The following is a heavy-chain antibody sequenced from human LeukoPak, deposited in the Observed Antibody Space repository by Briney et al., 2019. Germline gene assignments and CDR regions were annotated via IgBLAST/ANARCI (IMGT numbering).Heavy chain of an antibody. CDR1: GYTFTGHY. D-gene: IGHD2-2*01. CDR2: INSKNGLT. Sequence: ASVKVSCKASGYTFTGHYIHWVRQAPGQGLEWMGWINSKNGLTNFPQSFRGRVTMTRDTSISTVYMDLSRLTSDDTALYYCARPGQYQLLLDAFDIWGQGTMVTVSS. J-gene: IGHJ3*02. CDR3: ARPGQYQLLLDAFDI. V-gene: IGHV1-2*02.